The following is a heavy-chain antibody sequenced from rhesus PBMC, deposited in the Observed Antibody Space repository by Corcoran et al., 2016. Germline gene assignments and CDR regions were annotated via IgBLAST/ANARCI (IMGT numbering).Heavy chain of an antibody. CDR2: NGVDTYTT. J-gene: IGHJ4*01. Sequence: QVQLQESGPGLVRPSETLSLTCAVSGDSGDSFSSHWWSWLRQPPGKGLEWIGENGVDTYTTKYNTSLTSRVTSSKDASKKQWSLRLTSLTAADTAVFYWARAAGGADGPFFDPWGQGVLVTVSS. V-gene: IGHV4-80*01. CDR3: ARAAGGADGPFFDP. D-gene: IGHD6-25*01. CDR1: GDSGDSFSSHW.